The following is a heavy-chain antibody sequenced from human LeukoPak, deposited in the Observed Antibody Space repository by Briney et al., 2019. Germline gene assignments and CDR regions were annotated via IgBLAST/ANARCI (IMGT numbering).Heavy chain of an antibody. CDR1: GFTFSSYS. J-gene: IGHJ4*02. V-gene: IGHV3-21*01. CDR3: ARAPGYRSFLDY. D-gene: IGHD6-13*01. CDR2: ISSSSSYI. Sequence: GGSLRLSCAASGFTFSSYSMNWVRQAPGKGLEWVSFISSSSSYIYYADSVKGRFTISRDNAKNSLYLQMDSLRAEDTAVYYCARAPGYRSFLDYWGQGTLVTVSS.